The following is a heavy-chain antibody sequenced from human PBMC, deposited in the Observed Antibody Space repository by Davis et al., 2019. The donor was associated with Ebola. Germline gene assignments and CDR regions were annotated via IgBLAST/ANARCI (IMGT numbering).Heavy chain of an antibody. Sequence: ASVKVSCKASGYTFSSYGISWVRQAPGQGLERMGWINGYNGNTNYAQKLQGRVTMTTDTSTSTAYMELRSLRSDDTAVYYCARGRYPTSSLDYWGQGTLVTVSS. CDR3: ARGRYPTSSLDY. V-gene: IGHV1-18*01. J-gene: IGHJ4*02. CDR2: INGYNGNT. D-gene: IGHD6-6*01. CDR1: GYTFSSYG.